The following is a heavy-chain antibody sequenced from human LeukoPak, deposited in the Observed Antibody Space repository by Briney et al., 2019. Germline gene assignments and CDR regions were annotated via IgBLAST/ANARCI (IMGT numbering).Heavy chain of an antibody. CDR2: IRQDGSEK. J-gene: IGHJ4*01. CDR1: GFTFTDYW. CDR3: VRDGTSAGLYFDL. Sequence: AGSLRLACEVSGFTFTDYWMNWVRQAPGKGPERVASIRQDGSEKTYVDSVKGRFTISRDNTKNSLSLQLNGLRAEDTAVYYCVRDGTSAGLYFDLWGQGTLVTVSS. D-gene: IGHD6-13*01. V-gene: IGHV3-7*01.